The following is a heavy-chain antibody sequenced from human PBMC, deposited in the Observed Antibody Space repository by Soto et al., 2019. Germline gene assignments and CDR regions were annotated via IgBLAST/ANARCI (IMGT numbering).Heavy chain of an antibody. J-gene: IGHJ4*02. CDR1: GFTFSDYY. D-gene: IGHD6-13*01. CDR2: ISSSGSTI. Sequence: QVQLVESGGGLVKPGGSLRLSCAASGFTFSDYYMSWIRQAPGKGLEWVSYISSSGSTIYYADSVKGRFTISRDNAKNSLYLQMNSLRAEDTAVYYCARDRRYSSSWYREDKIDYWGQGTLVTVSS. CDR3: ARDRRYSSSWYREDKIDY. V-gene: IGHV3-11*01.